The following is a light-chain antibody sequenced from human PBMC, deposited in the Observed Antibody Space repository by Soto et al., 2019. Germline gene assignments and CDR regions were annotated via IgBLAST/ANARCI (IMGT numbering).Light chain of an antibody. V-gene: IGLV3-9*01. CDR1: NIGNKS. CDR3: QVWDSSIFVL. Sequence: SYELTQPLSVSVALGQTARITCGGNNIGNKSVHWYQQKAGQAPVFVFYRDPNRPSGIPERFSGSNSGNTATLTISKAQAGDEADYYCQVWDSSIFVLFGGGTKLTVL. CDR2: RDP. J-gene: IGLJ2*01.